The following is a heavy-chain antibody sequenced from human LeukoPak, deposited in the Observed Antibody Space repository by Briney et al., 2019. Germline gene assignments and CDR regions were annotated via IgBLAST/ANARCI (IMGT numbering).Heavy chain of an antibody. Sequence: GGCLKLSYAASGFTFSGSAMHWVRQASGKGLEWVGRIRSKANSYATAYAASVKGRFTISRDDSKNTAYLQMNSLKTEDTAVYYCTRRTEYSSSWNDYWGQGTLVTVSS. CDR3: TRRTEYSSSWNDY. V-gene: IGHV3-73*01. D-gene: IGHD6-13*01. J-gene: IGHJ4*02. CDR2: IRSKANSYAT. CDR1: GFTFSGSA.